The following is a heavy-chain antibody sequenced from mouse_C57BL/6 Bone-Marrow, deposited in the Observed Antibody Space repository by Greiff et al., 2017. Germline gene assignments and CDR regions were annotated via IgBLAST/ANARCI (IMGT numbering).Heavy chain of an antibody. CDR2: ISSGGSYT. CDR3: ARHVDWDAFAY. Sequence: EVKLVESGGDLVKPGGSLKLSCAASGFTFSSYGMSWVRQTPDKRLEWVATISSGGSYTYYPDSVKGRFTISRDNATNTLYLQMSSLKSEDSAMYYCARHVDWDAFAYWGQGTLVTVSA. D-gene: IGHD4-1*01. J-gene: IGHJ3*01. V-gene: IGHV5-6*01. CDR1: GFTFSSYG.